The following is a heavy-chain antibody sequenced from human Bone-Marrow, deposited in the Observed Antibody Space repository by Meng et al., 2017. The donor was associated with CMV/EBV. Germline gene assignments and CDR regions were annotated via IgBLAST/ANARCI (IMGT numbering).Heavy chain of an antibody. CDR3: TTDITMIVVVITINY. V-gene: IGHV3-15*01. D-gene: IGHD3-22*01. CDR1: GLTFSNAW. CDR2: IKSKTDGGTT. Sequence: GESLKISCAASGLTFSNAWMSWVRQAPGKGLEWVGRIKSKTDGGTTDYASPVKGRFTISRDDSKNTLYLQMNSLKTEDTAVYYCTTDITMIVVVITINYWGQGTLVTVSS. J-gene: IGHJ4*02.